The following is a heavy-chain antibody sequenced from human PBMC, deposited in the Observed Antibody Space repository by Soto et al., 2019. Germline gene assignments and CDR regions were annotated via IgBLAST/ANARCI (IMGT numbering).Heavy chain of an antibody. Sequence: KVSCKASGGTFSSYAISWVRQAPGQGLEWMGGIIPIFGTANYAQKFQGRVTITADKSTSTAYMELSSLRSEDTAVYYCARQGSAAAGKTSYYYGMDVWGQGTTVTVSS. CDR3: ARQGSAAAGKTSYYYGMDV. CDR2: IIPIFGTA. J-gene: IGHJ6*02. D-gene: IGHD6-13*01. CDR1: GGTFSSYA. V-gene: IGHV1-69*06.